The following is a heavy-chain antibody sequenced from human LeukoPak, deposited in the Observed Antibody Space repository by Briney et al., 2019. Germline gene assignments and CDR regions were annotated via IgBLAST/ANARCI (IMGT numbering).Heavy chain of an antibody. V-gene: IGHV4-59*01. Sequence: PSETLYLTCTVSGGSISSYYWSWIRQPPGKGLEWIGYIYYSGSINYNPSLKSRVTISVDTSKNQFSLKLSSVIAADTAVYYCARKDDILTGPSNDAFDIWGQGTIDTVSS. CDR2: IYYSGSI. CDR3: ARKDDILTGPSNDAFDI. CDR1: GGSISSYY. J-gene: IGHJ3*02. D-gene: IGHD3-9*01.